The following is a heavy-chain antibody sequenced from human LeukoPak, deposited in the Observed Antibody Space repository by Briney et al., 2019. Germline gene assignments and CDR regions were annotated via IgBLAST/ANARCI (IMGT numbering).Heavy chain of an antibody. CDR2: ISSSSSYI. V-gene: IGHV3-21*01. CDR1: GFTVSSNY. J-gene: IGHJ5*02. CDR3: AREGGITIFGVVIMYNWFDP. D-gene: IGHD3-3*01. Sequence: PGGSLRLSCAASGFTVSSNYMSWVRQAPGKGLEWVSSISSSSSYIYYADSVKGRFTISRDNAKNSLYLQMNSLRAEDTAVYYCAREGGITIFGVVIMYNWFDPWGQGTLVTVSS.